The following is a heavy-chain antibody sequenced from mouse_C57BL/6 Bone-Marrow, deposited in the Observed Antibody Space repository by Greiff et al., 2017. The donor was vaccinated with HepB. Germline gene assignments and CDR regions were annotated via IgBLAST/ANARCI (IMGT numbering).Heavy chain of an antibody. CDR3: ARWLLPFMDY. D-gene: IGHD2-3*01. V-gene: IGHV1-82*01. CDR2: IYPGDGDT. Sequence: QVQLQQSGPELVKPGASVKISCKASGYAFSSSWMNWVKQRPGKGLEWIGRIYPGDGDTNYNGKFKGKATLTADKSSSTAYMQLSSLTSEDSAVYFCARWLLPFMDYWGQGTSVTVSS. CDR1: GYAFSSSW. J-gene: IGHJ4*01.